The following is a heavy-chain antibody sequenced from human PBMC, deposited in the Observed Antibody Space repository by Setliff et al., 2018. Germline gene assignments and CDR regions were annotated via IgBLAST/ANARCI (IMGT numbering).Heavy chain of an antibody. CDR3: ARDNRARHYMDV. D-gene: IGHD3-10*01. Sequence: SETLSLTCTVSGGSVNDYYWSWIRQPPGKGLEWLGNIFHSGSTYYNPTLNSRVTMSVDTSKNQFSLNLSSVTAADTAVYYCARDNRARHYMDVWGKGTTVTVSS. V-gene: IGHV4-59*04. CDR2: IFHSGST. CDR1: GGSVNDYY. J-gene: IGHJ6*03.